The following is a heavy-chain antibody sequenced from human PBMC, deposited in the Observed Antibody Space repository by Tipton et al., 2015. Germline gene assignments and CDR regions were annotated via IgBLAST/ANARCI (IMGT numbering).Heavy chain of an antibody. J-gene: IGHJ4*02. CDR3: ARVMLEMATIMDS. CDR1: GFTFSSHW. V-gene: IGHV3-74*01. D-gene: IGHD5-24*01. CDR2: INSDGSST. Sequence: SLRLSCEASGFTFSSHWMHWVRQVPGKGLEWVSRINSDGSSTRYADSVKGRFTISRGNAKNTMFLQMTSLRVEDTAMYFCARVMLEMATIMDSWGQGTLVTVSS.